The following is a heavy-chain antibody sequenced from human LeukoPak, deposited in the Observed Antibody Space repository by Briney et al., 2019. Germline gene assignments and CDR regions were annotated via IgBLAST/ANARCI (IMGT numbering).Heavy chain of an antibody. CDR3: ARRAQPGIAVAGTVANFDY. CDR1: GYSFTSYW. Sequence: GESLKISCQGSGYSFTSYWIAWVRQMPGKGLEWMGIIHSGNSVTRYSPSFQGQVTISADKSISTAYLQWSSLKASDTAMYYCARRAQPGIAVAGTVANFDYWGQGTLVTVSS. CDR2: IHSGNSVT. V-gene: IGHV5-51*01. D-gene: IGHD6-19*01. J-gene: IGHJ4*02.